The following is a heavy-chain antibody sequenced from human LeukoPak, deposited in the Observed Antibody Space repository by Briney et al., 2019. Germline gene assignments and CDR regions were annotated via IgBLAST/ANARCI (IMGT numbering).Heavy chain of an antibody. CDR2: ISAYNGNT. D-gene: IGHD3-3*01. J-gene: IGHJ4*02. Sequence: ASVKVSCKASGYTFTSYGISWVRQAPGQGLEWMGWISAYNGNTNYAQKLQGRVTMTTDTSTSTAYMELSRLRSDDTAVYYCARDKDGITIFGVVTWYFDYWGQGTLVTVSS. V-gene: IGHV1-18*01. CDR3: ARDKDGITIFGVVTWYFDY. CDR1: GYTFTSYG.